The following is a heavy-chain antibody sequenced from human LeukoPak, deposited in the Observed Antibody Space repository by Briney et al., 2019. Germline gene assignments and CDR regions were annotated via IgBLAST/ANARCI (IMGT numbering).Heavy chain of an antibody. Sequence: SETLSLTCSVSGGSIRSNFWTWIRRPPGKGLEWIGYIHHSGGANYNPSLKSRVTMSEDTSNNQLSLKLSSVSAADTAIYYCATVREALGAAGTWFDPWGHGTLVTVSS. CDR3: ATVREALGAAGTWFDP. V-gene: IGHV4-59*01. J-gene: IGHJ5*02. CDR1: GGSIRSNF. D-gene: IGHD6-13*01. CDR2: IHHSGGA.